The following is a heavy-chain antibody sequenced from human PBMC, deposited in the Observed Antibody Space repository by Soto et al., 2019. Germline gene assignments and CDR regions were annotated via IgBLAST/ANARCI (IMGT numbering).Heavy chain of an antibody. CDR2: ISGSGGST. CDR1: GFTFSSYA. CDR3: AKVLSGSGSPGP. Sequence: GGSLRLSCAASGFTFSSYAMSWVRQAPGKGLEWVSAISGSGGSTYYADSVKGRFTISRDNYKNTLYLQMNSLRAEDTAVYYCAKVLSGSGSPGPWGQGTLVTVSS. V-gene: IGHV3-23*01. D-gene: IGHD3-10*01. J-gene: IGHJ5*02.